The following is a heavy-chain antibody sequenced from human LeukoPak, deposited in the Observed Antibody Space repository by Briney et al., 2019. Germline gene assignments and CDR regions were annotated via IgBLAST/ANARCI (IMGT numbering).Heavy chain of an antibody. CDR2: ISYDGGDK. J-gene: IGHJ4*02. CDR1: GFTFSSYA. V-gene: IGHV3-30-3*01. CDR3: AKDWGATTGTTLKAD. D-gene: IGHD1-1*01. Sequence: PGGSLRLSCAASGFTFSSYAIHWVRQAPGKGLEWVAFISYDGGDKRYAESVKGRITISRDNSKNTLYLQMNSLRAEDTAVYYCAKDWGATTGTTLKADWGQGTLVTVSS.